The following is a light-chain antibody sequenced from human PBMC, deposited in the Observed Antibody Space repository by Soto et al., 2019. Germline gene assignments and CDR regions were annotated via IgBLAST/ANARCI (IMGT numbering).Light chain of an antibody. CDR1: SSNIGAGYD. J-gene: IGLJ1*01. Sequence: QLVLPQPPSVSGAPGQRVTISCTGSSSNIGAGYDVHWYQQLPGTAPKLLIYGSSDRPSGVPDRFSGSKSGTSASLAITGRQTEDEADYYCQSYDSSLSGYVFGTGTKVTVL. V-gene: IGLV1-40*01. CDR3: QSYDSSLSGYV. CDR2: GSS.